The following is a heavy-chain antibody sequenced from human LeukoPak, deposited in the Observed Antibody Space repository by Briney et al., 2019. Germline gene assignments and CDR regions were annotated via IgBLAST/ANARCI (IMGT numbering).Heavy chain of an antibody. CDR1: GFTFSNSW. CDR2: SNADGSEE. J-gene: IGHJ4*02. CDR3: ARDRAYGTFDY. Sequence: GGSLRLSCVDSGFTFSNSWMSWVRQAPGGGLEWVATSNADGSEEFYVESVKGRFTISRNNARNSLFLHMDSLRAEDTAVYYCARDRAYGTFDYWGQGTLVTVSS. V-gene: IGHV3-7*01. D-gene: IGHD4-17*01.